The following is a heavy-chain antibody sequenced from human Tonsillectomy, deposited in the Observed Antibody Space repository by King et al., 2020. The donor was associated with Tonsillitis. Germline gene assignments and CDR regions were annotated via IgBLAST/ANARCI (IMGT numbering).Heavy chain of an antibody. CDR3: ARGGKDAFDI. D-gene: IGHD4-23*01. CDR2: IKTTTGNP. V-gene: IGHV7-4-1*01. Sequence: QLVQSGSELKKPGASVKVSCKASVYTFTNHAINWVRQAPGQGLQWMGWIKTTTGNPTYAQGFTGRFVFSLDTSVSTAFLQIYSLKAEDTAVYYCARGGKDAFDIWGQGTMVTVSS. J-gene: IGHJ3*02. CDR1: VYTFTNHA.